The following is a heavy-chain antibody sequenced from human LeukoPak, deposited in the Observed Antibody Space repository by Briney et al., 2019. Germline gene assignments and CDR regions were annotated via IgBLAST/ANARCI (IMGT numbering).Heavy chain of an antibody. CDR3: ARSCSSTSCYDGGFDY. J-gene: IGHJ4*02. CDR1: GYTFPSYY. D-gene: IGHD2-2*01. CDR2: INPSGGST. Sequence: ASVKVSCKASGYTFPSYYMHWVRQAPGQGLEWMGIINPSGGSTSYAQKFQGRVTMTRDTSTSTVYMELSSLRSEDTAVYYCARSCSSTSCYDGGFDYWGQGTLVTVSS. V-gene: IGHV1-46*01.